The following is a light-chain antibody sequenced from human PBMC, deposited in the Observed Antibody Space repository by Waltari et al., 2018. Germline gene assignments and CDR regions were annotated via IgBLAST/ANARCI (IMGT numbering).Light chain of an antibody. V-gene: IGLV1-36*01. CDR2: YDD. CDR3: AAWDVSLNALI. Sequence: QSALTQPPSVSGAPRQRVTISCSGSTSNIGDSAVNSYQQCPGKSPKLVIYYDDLLPSGVSDRFSGSKSGSSASLAISGLQSEDEALYFCAAWDVSLNALIFGGGTKLTVL. CDR1: TSNIGDSA. J-gene: IGLJ2*01.